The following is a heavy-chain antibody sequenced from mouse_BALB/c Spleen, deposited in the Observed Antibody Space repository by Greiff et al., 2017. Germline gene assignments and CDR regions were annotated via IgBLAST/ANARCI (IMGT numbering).Heavy chain of an antibody. CDR1: GYSITSDYA. D-gene: IGHD1-2*01. CDR3: ARSHYYGHYYAMDY. CDR2: ISYSGST. V-gene: IGHV3-2*02. J-gene: IGHJ4*01. Sequence: EVKLQESGPGLVKPSQSLSLTCTVTGYSITSDYAWNWIRQFPGNKLEWMGYISYSGSTSYNPSLKSRISITRDTSKNQFFLQLNSVTTEDTATYYCARSHYYGHYYAMDYWGQGTSVTVSS.